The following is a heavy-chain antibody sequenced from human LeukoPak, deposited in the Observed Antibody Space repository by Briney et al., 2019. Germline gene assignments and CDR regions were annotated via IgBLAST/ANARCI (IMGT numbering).Heavy chain of an antibody. CDR2: IYYSGST. CDR3: ARAPPYYDFWSGYYEYYFDY. Sequence: SETLSLTCTVSGGSISSYYWSWIRQPPGQGLEWIGYIYYSGSTNYNPSLKTRVTISVDTSKNQFSLKLSSVAAADTAVYYCARAPPYYDFWSGYYEYYFDYWGQGTLVTVSS. V-gene: IGHV4-59*01. CDR1: GGSISSYY. J-gene: IGHJ4*02. D-gene: IGHD3-3*01.